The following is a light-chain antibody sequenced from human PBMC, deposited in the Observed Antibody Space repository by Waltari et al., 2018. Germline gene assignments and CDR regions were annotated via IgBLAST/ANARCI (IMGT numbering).Light chain of an antibody. Sequence: EIVLPQSPATLSLSPGERANLSCRASQSVSSYLAWYQQKPGQAPRLLIYDASNRATGIPARFSGSGSGTDFTLTISSLEPEDFAVYYCQQRSNWSLTFGGGTKVEIK. CDR3: QQRSNWSLT. CDR1: QSVSSY. CDR2: DAS. J-gene: IGKJ4*01. V-gene: IGKV3-11*01.